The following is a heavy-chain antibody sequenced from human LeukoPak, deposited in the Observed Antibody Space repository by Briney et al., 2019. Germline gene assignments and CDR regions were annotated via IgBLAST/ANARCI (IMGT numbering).Heavy chain of an antibody. J-gene: IGHJ4*02. CDR3: ARDKTAMVRFDY. CDR1: GGSISSSSYY. D-gene: IGHD5-18*01. V-gene: IGHV4-61*01. Sequence: SETLSLTCTVSGGSISSSSYYWSWIRQPPGKGLEWIGYIYYSGSTNYNPSLKSRVTISVDTSKNQFSLKLSSVTAADTAVYYCARDKTAMVRFDYWGQGTLVTVSS. CDR2: IYYSGST.